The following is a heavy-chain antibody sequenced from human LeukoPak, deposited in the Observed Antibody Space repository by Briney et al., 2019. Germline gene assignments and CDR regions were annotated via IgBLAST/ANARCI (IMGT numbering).Heavy chain of an antibody. J-gene: IGHJ4*02. CDR2: IKQDGSKK. V-gene: IGHV3-7*04. CDR1: GFPFSSYW. Sequence: GGSLRLSCVASGFPFSSYWMTWVRQAPGKGLEWVANIKQDGSKKSYVDSVKGRFTISRDNAKNSLYLQMNSLRAEDTAIYNCTRVGYIDEGIDYWGQGTLVTVSS. CDR3: TRVGYIDEGIDY. D-gene: IGHD5-24*01.